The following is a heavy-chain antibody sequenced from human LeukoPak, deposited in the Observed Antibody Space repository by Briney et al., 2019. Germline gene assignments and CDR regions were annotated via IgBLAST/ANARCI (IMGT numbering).Heavy chain of an antibody. J-gene: IGHJ4*02. V-gene: IGHV3-21*01. CDR1: GFTFSSYS. Sequence: GGSLRLSCAASGFTFSSYSMNWVRQAPRKGLEWVSSISSSSSYIYYADSVKGRFTTSRDNAKNSLYPQMNSLRAEDTAVYYCARYYGSGSYYTDYWGQGTLVTVSS. D-gene: IGHD3-10*01. CDR2: ISSSSSYI. CDR3: ARYYGSGSYYTDY.